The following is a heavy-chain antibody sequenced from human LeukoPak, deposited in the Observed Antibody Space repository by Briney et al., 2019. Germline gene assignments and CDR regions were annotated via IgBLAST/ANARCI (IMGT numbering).Heavy chain of an antibody. CDR1: GFTFSSYS. D-gene: IGHD3-22*01. Sequence: GGSLRLSCAASGFTFSSYSMNWVRQAPGKALEWVSSISSSSSYIYYADSVKGRFTISRDNAKNSLHLQMNSLRAEDTAVYYCARDLTYYDSSGYPISGIWGQGTMVTVSS. V-gene: IGHV3-21*01. J-gene: IGHJ3*02. CDR3: ARDLTYYDSSGYPISGI. CDR2: ISSSSSYI.